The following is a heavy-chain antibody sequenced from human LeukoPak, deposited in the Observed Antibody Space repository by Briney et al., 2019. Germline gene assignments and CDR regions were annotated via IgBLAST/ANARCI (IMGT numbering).Heavy chain of an antibody. J-gene: IGHJ4*02. D-gene: IGHD1-7*01. CDR2: FSSGGSA. V-gene: IGHV4-39*07. CDR1: GGSISSSSYY. CDR3: ARKQTGTMYDV. Sequence: SEALSLTCIVPGGSISSSSYYWAWIRQSPGKGLEWIGTFSSGGSAYYNPSLTSRVSISKDTSDNQFSLRLYSVTAADTAVYYCARKQTGTMYDVWGQGTQVTVSS.